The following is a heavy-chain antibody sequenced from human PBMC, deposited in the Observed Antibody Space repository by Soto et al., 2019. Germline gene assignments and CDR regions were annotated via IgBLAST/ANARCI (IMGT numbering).Heavy chain of an antibody. CDR3: ATMGRDYNWFDP. CDR2: FDPEDGET. J-gene: IGHJ5*02. CDR1: GYTLTELS. D-gene: IGHD2-21*02. Sequence: ASVKVSCKVSGYTLTELSMHWVRQAPGKGLEWMGGFDPEDGETIYAQKFQGRVTMTEDTSTDTAYMELSSLRSEDTAVYYCATMGRDYNWFDPWGQGTLVTVS. V-gene: IGHV1-24*01.